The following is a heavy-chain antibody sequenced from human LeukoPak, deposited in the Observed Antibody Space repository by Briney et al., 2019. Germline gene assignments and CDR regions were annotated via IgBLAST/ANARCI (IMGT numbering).Heavy chain of an antibody. CDR3: ASVTGYHDAFDI. J-gene: IGHJ3*02. CDR2: IKQDGSEK. V-gene: IGHV3-7*01. Sequence: GGSLRLSCAASGFTFSSYWMSWVRQAPGKGLEWVANIKQDGSEKYYVDSVKGRSTISRDNAKNSLYLQMNSLRAEDTAVYYCASVTGYHDAFDIWGQGTMVTVSS. D-gene: IGHD2-21*02. CDR1: GFTFSSYW.